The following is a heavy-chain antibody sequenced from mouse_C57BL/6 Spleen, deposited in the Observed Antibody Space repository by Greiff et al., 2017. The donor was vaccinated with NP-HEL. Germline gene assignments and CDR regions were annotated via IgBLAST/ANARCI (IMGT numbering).Heavy chain of an antibody. D-gene: IGHD1-1*01. Sequence: DVHLVESGGGLVKPGGSLKLSCAASGFTFSSYAMSWVRQTPEKRLEWVATISDGGSYTYYPDNVKGRFTISRDNAKNNLYLQMSHLKSEDTAMYYCAREGITTVVANWYFDVWGTGTTVTVSS. CDR3: AREGITTVVANWYFDV. J-gene: IGHJ1*03. CDR2: ISDGGSYT. CDR1: GFTFSSYA. V-gene: IGHV5-4*01.